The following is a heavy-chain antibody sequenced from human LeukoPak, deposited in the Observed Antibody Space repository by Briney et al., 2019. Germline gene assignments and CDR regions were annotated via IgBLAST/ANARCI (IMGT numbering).Heavy chain of an antibody. CDR3: ARDRGSSSWPYFDY. CDR2: INPSSGGT. J-gene: IGHJ4*02. Sequence: GGSLRLSCAVSGFTFNSFPLSWVRQAPGKGLEWVSGINPSSGGTYYADSVEGRFTISRDNSKNTLYLQMNSLRDEDTAVYYCARDRGSSSWPYFDYWGQGTVVTVSS. D-gene: IGHD6-13*01. CDR1: GFTFNSFP. V-gene: IGHV3-23*01.